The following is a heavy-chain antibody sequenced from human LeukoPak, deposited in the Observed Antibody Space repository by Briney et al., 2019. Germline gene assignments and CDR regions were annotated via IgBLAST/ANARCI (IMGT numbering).Heavy chain of an antibody. D-gene: IGHD5-12*01. CDR2: IYYSGNT. CDR3: ARTTEGYAGGPGYSYYYYMDV. Sequence: SETLSLTCTVSGGSIGSYYWSWIRQPPGKGLEWIGYIYYSGNTKYNPSLKSRVTISVDTSKNQVSLKLRSVTAADTAVYYCARTTEGYAGGPGYSYYYYMDVWGKGTTVTISS. V-gene: IGHV4-59*01. J-gene: IGHJ6*03. CDR1: GGSIGSYY.